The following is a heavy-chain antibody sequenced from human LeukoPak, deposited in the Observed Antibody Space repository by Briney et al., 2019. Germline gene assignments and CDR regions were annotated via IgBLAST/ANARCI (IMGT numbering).Heavy chain of an antibody. Sequence: SVKVSCKASGGTFSSYAISWVRQAPGQGLEWMGGIIPIFGTANYAQKFQGRVTMTEDTSTDTAYMELSSLRSEDTAVYYCATGIRLDYYYGMDVWGQGTTVTVSS. V-gene: IGHV1-69*06. J-gene: IGHJ6*02. CDR2: IIPIFGTA. D-gene: IGHD3-10*01. CDR1: GGTFSSYA. CDR3: ATGIRLDYYYGMDV.